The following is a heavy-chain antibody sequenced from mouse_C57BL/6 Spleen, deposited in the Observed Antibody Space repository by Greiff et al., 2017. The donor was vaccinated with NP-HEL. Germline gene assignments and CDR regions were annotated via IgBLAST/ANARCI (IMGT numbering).Heavy chain of an antibody. D-gene: IGHD1-1*01. J-gene: IGHJ3*01. CDR2: IDPSDSYT. Sequence: QVQLQQPGAELVMPGASVKLSCKAFGYTFTSYWMHWVKQRPGQGLEWIGEIDPSDSYTNYNQKFKGKSTLTVDKSSSTAYMQLSSLTSEDSAVYYCARAEENYYGSRDWFAYWGQGTLVTVSA. CDR1: GYTFTSYW. V-gene: IGHV1-69*01. CDR3: ARAEENYYGSRDWFAY.